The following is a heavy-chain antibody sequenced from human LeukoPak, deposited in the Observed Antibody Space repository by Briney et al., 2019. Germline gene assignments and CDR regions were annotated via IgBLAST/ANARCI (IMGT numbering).Heavy chain of an antibody. V-gene: IGHV4-34*01. CDR2: INHSGST. Sequence: SETLSLTCAVYGGSFSGYYWSWIRQPPGKGLEWIGEINHSGSTNYNPSLKSRVTISVDTSKNQFSLKLSSVTAADTAVYYCARAKPSMTTVTTSYYYYYGMDVWGQGTTVTVSS. J-gene: IGHJ6*02. CDR1: GGSFSGYY. D-gene: IGHD4-17*01. CDR3: ARAKPSMTTVTTSYYYYYGMDV.